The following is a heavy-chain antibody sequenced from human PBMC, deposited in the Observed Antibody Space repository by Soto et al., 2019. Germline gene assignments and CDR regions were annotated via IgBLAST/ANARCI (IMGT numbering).Heavy chain of an antibody. CDR1: GFTVRTSY. CDR3: AREITSGWNAFDC. V-gene: IGHV3-66*01. J-gene: IGHJ4*02. D-gene: IGHD6-19*01. Sequence: GVSLRLSCAASGFTVRTSYMNWVRQSPGRGLEWLSVIYAGGTSYHADSVKGRFTISRDESRNTVYLQMNSPRAEDTAVYYCAREITSGWNAFDCWGQGTLVTVSS. CDR2: IYAGGTS.